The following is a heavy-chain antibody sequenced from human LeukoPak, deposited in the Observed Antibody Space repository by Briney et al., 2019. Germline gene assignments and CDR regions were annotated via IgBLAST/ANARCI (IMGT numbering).Heavy chain of an antibody. CDR3: ARQSQDIVERGPVY. V-gene: IGHV4-39*01. CDR1: GGSISSRSHY. Sequence: SETLSLTCTVSGGSISSRSHYWVWIRQPPGKGLEWLGSIYYSGSTYYNPSLKSRVTISVDTSKNQFSLKLSSVTAADTAVYYCARQSQDIVERGPVYWGQGTLVTVSS. J-gene: IGHJ4*02. D-gene: IGHD2-15*01. CDR2: IYYSGST.